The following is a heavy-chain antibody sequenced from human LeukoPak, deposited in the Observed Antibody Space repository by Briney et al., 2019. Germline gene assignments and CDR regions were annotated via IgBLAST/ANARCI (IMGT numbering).Heavy chain of an antibody. CDR3: AKQRGYSYGYVDY. CDR2: ISSSSSYI. CDR1: GFTFSSYS. V-gene: IGHV3-21*04. J-gene: IGHJ4*02. Sequence: GGSLRLSCAASGFTFSSYSMNWVRQAPGKGLEWVSSISSSSSYIYYADSVKGRFTISRDNSKNTLYLQMNSLRAEDTAVYYCAKQRGYSYGYVDYWGQGTLVTVSS. D-gene: IGHD5-18*01.